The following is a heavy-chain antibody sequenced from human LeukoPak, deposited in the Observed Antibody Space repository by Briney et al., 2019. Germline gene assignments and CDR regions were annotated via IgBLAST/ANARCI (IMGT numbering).Heavy chain of an antibody. D-gene: IGHD3-16*01. Sequence: ASVKVSCKASGYTFTSYYMYWVRQAPGQGLEWMAMINPVDGNTRYAQKLQGRVTVTRDTSTSTVYMELNSLRSEDTGFHYCARSYDPSSPFDYWGQGTLVTVSS. J-gene: IGHJ4*02. V-gene: IGHV1-46*03. CDR2: INPVDGNT. CDR3: ARSYDPSSPFDY. CDR1: GYTFTSYY.